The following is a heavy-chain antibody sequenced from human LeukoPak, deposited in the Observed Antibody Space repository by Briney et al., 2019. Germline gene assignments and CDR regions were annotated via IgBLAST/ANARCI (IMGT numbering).Heavy chain of an antibody. V-gene: IGHV4-39*01. J-gene: IGHJ3*02. D-gene: IGHD3-16*01. Sequence: SETLSLTCTVSGGSISSRSYYWGWIRQPPGKGLEWIGSIYYSGSTYYNPSLKSRVTISVDTSKNQFSLKLSSVTAADTAVYYCASMITRRGAFDIWGQGTMVTVSS. CDR2: IYYSGST. CDR3: ASMITRRGAFDI. CDR1: GGSISSRSYY.